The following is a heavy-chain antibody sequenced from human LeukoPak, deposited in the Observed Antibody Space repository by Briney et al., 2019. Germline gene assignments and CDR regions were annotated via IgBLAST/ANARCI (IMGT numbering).Heavy chain of an antibody. D-gene: IGHD3-22*01. J-gene: IGHJ4*02. CDR3: ARDRLITMIVQVDAFDY. CDR2: INPSGGST. Sequence: GASVKVSCKASGGTFSSYAISWVRQAPGQGLEWMGIINPSGGSTSYAQKFQGRVTMTRDTSTSTVYMELSSLRSEDTAVYYCARDRLITMIVQVDAFDYWGQGTLVTVSS. V-gene: IGHV1-46*01. CDR1: GGTFSSYA.